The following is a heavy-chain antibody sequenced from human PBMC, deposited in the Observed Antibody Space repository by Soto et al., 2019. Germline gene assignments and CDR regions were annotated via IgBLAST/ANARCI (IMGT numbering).Heavy chain of an antibody. Sequence: PSATLSLTCPVSGSSISNSYWSWLRRPPGKGLEWIGYIYHSGSTKYNPSLKSRVTISVDTSKNQFSVKLSSVTAADTAVYYCARVWGLDYIDSWGQGTRVTVSS. V-gene: IGHV4-59*01. J-gene: IGHJ4*02. CDR3: ARVWGLDYIDS. D-gene: IGHD7-27*01. CDR2: IYHSGST. CDR1: GSSISNSY.